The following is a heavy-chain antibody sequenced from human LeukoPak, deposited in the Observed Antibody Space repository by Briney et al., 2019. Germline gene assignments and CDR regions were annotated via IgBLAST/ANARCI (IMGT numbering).Heavy chain of an antibody. CDR3: ARLDYYGSGSYYNVRAFDI. CDR2: IYYSGST. CDR1: GGSISSSRYY. V-gene: IGHV4-39*01. J-gene: IGHJ3*02. Sequence: PSETLSLTCTVSGGSISSSRYYWGWIRQLPGKGLEWIGSIYYSGSTYDNPSLKSRVTISVDTSKNQFSLKLSSVTAADTAVYYCARLDYYGSGSYYNVRAFDIWGQGTMVTVSS. D-gene: IGHD3-10*01.